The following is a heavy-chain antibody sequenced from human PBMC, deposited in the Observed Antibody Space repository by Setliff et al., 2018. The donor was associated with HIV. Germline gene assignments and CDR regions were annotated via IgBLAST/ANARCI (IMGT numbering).Heavy chain of an antibody. D-gene: IGHD3-22*01. J-gene: IGHJ5*02. CDR1: GGSFSGYY. CDR3: ASRVDYYDSSGYLREEGFDP. V-gene: IGHV4-34*01. CDR2: IYYSGST. Sequence: SETLSLTCAVYGGSFSGYYWSWIRQPPGKGLEWIGSIYYSGSTYYNPSLKSRVTISVDTSKNQFSLKLSSVTAADAAVYYCASRVDYYDSSGYLREEGFDPWGQGTLVTVSS.